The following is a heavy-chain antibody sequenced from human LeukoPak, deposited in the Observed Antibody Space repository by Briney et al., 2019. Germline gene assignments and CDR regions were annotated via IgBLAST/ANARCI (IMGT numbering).Heavy chain of an antibody. V-gene: IGHV1-69*01. CDR3: ARAGCSGGSCYMDAAFDI. CDR1: GGTFSSYA. D-gene: IGHD2-15*01. CDR2: IIPIFGTA. Sequence: ASVKVSCKASGGTFSSYAISWVRQAPGQGLEWMGGIIPIFGTANYAQKLRGRVTITADESTSTAYMELSSLRSEDTAVYYCARAGCSGGSCYMDAAFDIWGQGTMVTVSS. J-gene: IGHJ3*02.